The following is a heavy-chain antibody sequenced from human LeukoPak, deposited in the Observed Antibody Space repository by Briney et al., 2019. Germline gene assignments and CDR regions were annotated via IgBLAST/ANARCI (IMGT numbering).Heavy chain of an antibody. D-gene: IGHD2-15*01. J-gene: IGHJ4*02. CDR3: ARDEKKYCSGGSCPAYFDY. V-gene: IGHV1-18*01. CDR2: ISGGYNGDS. Sequence: GASVKVSCKASGYTFTSYDINWVRQATGQGLEWMAWISGGYNGDSNYALKLRGRLTMTTDTSTSTAYMELRSLRSDDTAVYYCARDEKKYCSGGSCPAYFDYWGQGTLVTVSS. CDR1: GYTFTSYD.